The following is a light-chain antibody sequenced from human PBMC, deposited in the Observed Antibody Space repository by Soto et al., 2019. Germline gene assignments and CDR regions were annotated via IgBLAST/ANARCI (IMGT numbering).Light chain of an antibody. CDR1: QGISNY. V-gene: IGKV1-27*01. CDR3: QKYNSALSIT. Sequence: DIQMTQSPSSLSASVGDRVTITCRASQGISNYLAWYQQKPGKVPKLLIYAASTLQSGVPSRFSGSGSGTDFTLTISSLQPEDVATYYCQKYNSALSITFCHGTRLEIK. CDR2: AAS. J-gene: IGKJ5*01.